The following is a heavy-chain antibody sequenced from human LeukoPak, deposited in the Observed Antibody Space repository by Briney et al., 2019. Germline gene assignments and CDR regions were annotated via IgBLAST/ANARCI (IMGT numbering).Heavy chain of an antibody. J-gene: IGHJ4*02. CDR3: ARATLRDGYNPASGY. D-gene: IGHD5-24*01. CDR2: IIPIFGTA. CDR1: GGTFSSYA. Sequence: GASVKVSCKASGGTFSSYAISWVRQAPGQGLEWMGGIIPIFGTANYAQKFQGRVTITADKSTSTAYMELSSLRSEDTAVYYCARATLRDGYNPASGYWGQGTLVTVSS. V-gene: IGHV1-69*06.